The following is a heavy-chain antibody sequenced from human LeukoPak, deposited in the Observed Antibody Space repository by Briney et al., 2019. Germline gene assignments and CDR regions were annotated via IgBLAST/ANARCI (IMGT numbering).Heavy chain of an antibody. Sequence: PGGSLRLSCAASGFTFSGYGMHWVRQAPGKGLEWVTVISNEGRTKYYADSVKGRFTISRDNSKNTLYLQMNSLRAGDTAVYYCATHLFHDSSGYYYAAFDIWSQGTMVTVSS. J-gene: IGHJ3*02. CDR2: ISNEGRTK. D-gene: IGHD3-22*01. CDR3: ATHLFHDSSGYYYAAFDI. CDR1: GFTFSGYG. V-gene: IGHV3-30*03.